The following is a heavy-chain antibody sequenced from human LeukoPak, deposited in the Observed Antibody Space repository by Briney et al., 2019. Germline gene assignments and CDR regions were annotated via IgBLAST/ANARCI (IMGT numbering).Heavy chain of an antibody. CDR3: AGVTLVRGVLD. Sequence: PSGTLSLTCAVSGGSLSSSPWWTWVRQPPGKGLEWIGEISHSGTTNYNPSLKSRVTISVAKSKNLFSLRLTSVTAADTAIYYCAGVTLVRGVLDWGQGTLVTVSS. CDR2: ISHSGTT. D-gene: IGHD3-10*01. J-gene: IGHJ4*02. CDR1: GGSLSSSPW. V-gene: IGHV4-4*02.